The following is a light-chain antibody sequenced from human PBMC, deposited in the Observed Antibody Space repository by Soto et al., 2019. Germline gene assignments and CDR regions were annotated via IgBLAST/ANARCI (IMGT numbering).Light chain of an antibody. CDR1: QSVSSNY. V-gene: IGKV3-20*01. J-gene: IGKJ5*01. CDR3: QQYGTSPIT. CDR2: GAS. Sequence: EIVLTQSPGTLSLSPGERATLSCRASQSVSSNYLAWYQQRPGQAPRLLIYGASSRATGIPDRFSGSGSGTDFTLTISRLEPEDFAVYYCQQYGTSPITFGHGTRLEIK.